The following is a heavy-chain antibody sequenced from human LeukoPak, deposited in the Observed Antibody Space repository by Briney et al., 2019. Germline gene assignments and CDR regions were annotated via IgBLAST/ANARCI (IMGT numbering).Heavy chain of an antibody. Sequence: PSETLSLTCAVSGYSISSGYYWGWIRQPPGKGLEWIGSIYHSGSTYYNPSLKSRVTISVDTSKNQFSLKLSPVTAADTAVYYCAREWELLPRSFDYWGQGTLVTVSS. V-gene: IGHV4-38-2*01. D-gene: IGHD1-26*01. CDR2: IYHSGST. J-gene: IGHJ4*02. CDR3: AREWELLPRSFDY. CDR1: GYSISSGYY.